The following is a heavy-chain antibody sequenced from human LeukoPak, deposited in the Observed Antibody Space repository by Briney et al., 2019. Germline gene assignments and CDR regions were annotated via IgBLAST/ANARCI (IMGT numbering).Heavy chain of an antibody. CDR3: ARGSPPDY. CDR1: GFTFSGYA. CDR2: ISYDGSNK. D-gene: IGHD6-19*01. Sequence: PGGSLRLSCAASGFTFSGYAMYWVRQAPGKGLEWVTFISYDGSNKYYTDSVKGRFTISRDDSKSTLYLQMNSLRAEDTAVYYCARGSPPDYWGQGTLVTVSS. J-gene: IGHJ4*02. V-gene: IGHV3-30*04.